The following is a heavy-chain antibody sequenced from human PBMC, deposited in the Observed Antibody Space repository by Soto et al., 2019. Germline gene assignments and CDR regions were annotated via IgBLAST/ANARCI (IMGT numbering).Heavy chain of an antibody. D-gene: IGHD2-2*01. J-gene: IGHJ6*02. CDR1: GFTFSSYA. Sequence: QVQLVESGGGVVQPGRSLRLSCAASGFTFSSYAMHWVRQAPGKGLEWVAVISYDGSNKYYADSVKGRFTISRDNSKNTLYLQMNSLRAEDTGVYYCARYASPYYYFGMDVWGQGTTVTVSS. CDR2: ISYDGSNK. CDR3: ARYASPYYYFGMDV. V-gene: IGHV3-30-3*01.